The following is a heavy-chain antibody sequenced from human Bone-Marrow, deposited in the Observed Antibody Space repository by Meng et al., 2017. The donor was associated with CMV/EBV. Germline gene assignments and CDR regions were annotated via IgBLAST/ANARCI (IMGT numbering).Heavy chain of an antibody. CDR1: GFTFSSSA. V-gene: IGHV3-30-3*01. CDR3: VRDDYGGLAY. J-gene: IGHJ4*02. D-gene: IGHD4-23*01. CDR2: TSKDESDK. Sequence: GGSLRLSCGASGFTFSSSAMHWVRQAPGKGLEWVAVTSKDESDKQYVDSVKGRFTISRDNSKNTLYLQMNSLRADDTAVYYCVRDDYGGLAYWGQGTVVNVAS.